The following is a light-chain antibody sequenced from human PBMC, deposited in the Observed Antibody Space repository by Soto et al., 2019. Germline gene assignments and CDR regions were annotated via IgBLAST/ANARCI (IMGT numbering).Light chain of an antibody. Sequence: DIILTQSPAIVSVSPGERATLSCRASRSVSTNLAWYQHKHGQAPRLLIYGASTRVTDNPARFSGSGSGTDFTLTINYLKSEDFGVYYGQQYDKSLPPVTFGGGTKVVI. CDR2: GAS. J-gene: IGKJ4*01. V-gene: IGKV3-15*01. CDR3: QQYDKSLPPVT. CDR1: RSVSTN.